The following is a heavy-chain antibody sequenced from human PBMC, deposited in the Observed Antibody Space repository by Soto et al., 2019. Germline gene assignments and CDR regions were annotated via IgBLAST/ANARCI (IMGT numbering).Heavy chain of an antibody. CDR1: GYTFTSYG. Sequence: ASVKVSCKASGYTFTSYGISWVRQAPGQGLEWMGWVSAYNGNTNYAQKLQGRVTMTTDTSTSTAYMELRSLRSDDTAVYYCERDSDPYSSSASDYWGQGTLVTVSS. J-gene: IGHJ4*02. CDR3: ERDSDPYSSSASDY. V-gene: IGHV1-18*01. CDR2: VSAYNGNT. D-gene: IGHD6-6*01.